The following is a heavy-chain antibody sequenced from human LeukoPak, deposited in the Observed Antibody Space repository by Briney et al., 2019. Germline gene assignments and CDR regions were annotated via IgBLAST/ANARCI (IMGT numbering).Heavy chain of an antibody. D-gene: IGHD3-22*01. V-gene: IGHV4-34*01. CDR2: INHSGSI. Sequence: SETLSLTCAVYGGSFSNYYWSWIRQSPGKGPDWIGEINHSGSINYNPSLKSRFTISVDTSKNQFSLKLSSVTAADTAVYYCARGMGYFDSSGYYHDYGMDVWGQGTTVTVSS. CDR3: ARGMGYFDSSGYYHDYGMDV. CDR1: GGSFSNYY. J-gene: IGHJ6*02.